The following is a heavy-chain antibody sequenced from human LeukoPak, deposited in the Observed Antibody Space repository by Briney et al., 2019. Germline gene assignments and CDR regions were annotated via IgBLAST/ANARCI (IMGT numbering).Heavy chain of an antibody. Sequence: GGSLRLSCAASGFTVSSNYMSWVRQAPGKGLEWVSVVYSGGSTFYADSVKGRFTISRDNSKNTLYLQVNSLRVEDTAVYYCAREGRGSYYFYYWGQGTLVTVSS. CDR2: VYSGGST. CDR3: AREGRGSYYFYY. D-gene: IGHD1-26*01. V-gene: IGHV3-66*01. J-gene: IGHJ4*02. CDR1: GFTVSSNY.